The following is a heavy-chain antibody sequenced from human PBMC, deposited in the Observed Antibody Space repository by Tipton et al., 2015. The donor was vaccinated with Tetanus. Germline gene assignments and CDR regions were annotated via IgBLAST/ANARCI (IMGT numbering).Heavy chain of an antibody. J-gene: IGHJ4*02. CDR2: IYYSGTT. CDR3: ARANYDFPNKGPFDF. D-gene: IGHD3-3*01. V-gene: IGHV4-4*02. Sequence: TLSLTCDVSGGPVSSSNWWSWVRQAPGKGLEWIGEIYYSGTTNYNPSLKSRVTISTDKSKNQVSLRLNSVTAADTAVYYCARANYDFPNKGPFDFWGQGILVVVSS. CDR1: GGPVSSSNW.